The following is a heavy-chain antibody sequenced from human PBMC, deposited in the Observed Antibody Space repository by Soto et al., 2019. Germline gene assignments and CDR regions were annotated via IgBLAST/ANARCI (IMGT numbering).Heavy chain of an antibody. CDR3: AKEQYHYYYDSSGYYYNY. CDR2: ISYDGSNK. D-gene: IGHD3-22*01. Sequence: GGSLRLSCAASGFTFSSYGMHWVRQAPGKGLEWVAVISYDGSNKYYADSVKGRFTISRDNSKNTLYLQMNSLRAEDTAVYYYAKEQYHYYYDSSGYYYNYWGQGTLVTVSS. J-gene: IGHJ4*02. CDR1: GFTFSSYG. V-gene: IGHV3-30*18.